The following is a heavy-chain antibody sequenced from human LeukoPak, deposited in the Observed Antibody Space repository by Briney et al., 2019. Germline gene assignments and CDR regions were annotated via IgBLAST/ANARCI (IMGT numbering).Heavy chain of an antibody. J-gene: IGHJ4*02. Sequence: SETLSLTCAVYGGSFSGYYWSWIRQPPGEGLEWIGEINHSGSTNYNPSLKSRVTISVDTSKNQFSLKLSSVTAADTAVYYCASRRVVAPPDYWGQGTLVTVSS. CDR1: GGSFSGYY. D-gene: IGHD3-22*01. CDR2: INHSGST. CDR3: ASRRVVAPPDY. V-gene: IGHV4-34*01.